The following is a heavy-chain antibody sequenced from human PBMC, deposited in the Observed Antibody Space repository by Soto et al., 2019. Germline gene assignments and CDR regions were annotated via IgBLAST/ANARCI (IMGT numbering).Heavy chain of an antibody. D-gene: IGHD3-16*01. J-gene: IGHJ3*02. CDR2: IDPSDSYT. CDR1: GYSFTSYW. CDR3: ARLDDSPSRTFDI. V-gene: IGHV5-10-1*01. Sequence: LGESLKISCKASGYSFTSYWISWVRQLPGKGLEWMGRIDPSDSYTNYSPSFQGHVTMSVDKSISTAYLQWSSLKASDTAMYYCARLDDSPSRTFDIWGQGTMVTVS.